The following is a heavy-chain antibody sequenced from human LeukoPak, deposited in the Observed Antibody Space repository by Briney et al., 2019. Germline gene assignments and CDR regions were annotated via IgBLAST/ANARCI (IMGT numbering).Heavy chain of an antibody. Sequence: PSETLSLTCAVYGGSFSGYYWSWIRQPPGKGLEWIGEINHSGSTNYNPSLKSRVTISVDTSKNQFSLKLSSVTAADTAVYYCAGSAAGHPFFDYWGQGTLVTVSS. J-gene: IGHJ4*02. CDR2: INHSGST. CDR1: GGSFSGYY. CDR3: AGSAAGHPFFDY. D-gene: IGHD6-13*01. V-gene: IGHV4-34*01.